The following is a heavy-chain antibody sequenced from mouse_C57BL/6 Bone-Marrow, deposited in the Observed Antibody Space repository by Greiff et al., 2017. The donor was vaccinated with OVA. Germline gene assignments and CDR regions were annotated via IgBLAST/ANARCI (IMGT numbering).Heavy chain of an antibody. Sequence: VQLQQSGPVLVKPGASVKMSCKASGYTFTDYYMNWVKQSHGKSLEWIGVINPYNGGTSYNQKFKGKATLTVDKSSSTAYMELNSLTSEDSAVYYCARRHYGSRYYFDYWGQGTTLTVSS. CDR2: INPYNGGT. CDR1: GYTFTDYY. D-gene: IGHD1-1*01. CDR3: ARRHYGSRYYFDY. V-gene: IGHV1-19*01. J-gene: IGHJ2*01.